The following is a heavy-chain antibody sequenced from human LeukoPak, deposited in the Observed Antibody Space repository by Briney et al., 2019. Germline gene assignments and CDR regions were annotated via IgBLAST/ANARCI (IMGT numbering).Heavy chain of an antibody. J-gene: IGHJ4*02. CDR2: INHSGST. V-gene: IGHV4-34*01. CDR1: GGSFSGYY. Sequence: SETLSLTCAVYGGSFSGYYWSWIRQPPGKGLEWIGEINHSGSTNYNPSLKSRVTISVDTSKNQFSLKLSSVTAADTAVYYCARDLGEWYSSSWPSGYWGQGTLVTVSS. CDR3: ARDLGEWYSSSWPSGY. D-gene: IGHD6-13*01.